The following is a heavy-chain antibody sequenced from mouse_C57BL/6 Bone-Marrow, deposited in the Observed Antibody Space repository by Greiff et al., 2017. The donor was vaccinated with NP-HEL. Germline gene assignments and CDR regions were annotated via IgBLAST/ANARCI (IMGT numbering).Heavy chain of an antibody. CDR1: GFTFSSYA. D-gene: IGHD4-1*01. J-gene: IGHJ2*01. CDR3: ARTMGRPFDY. V-gene: IGHV5-4*03. Sequence: EVKVVESGGGLVKPGGSLKLSCAASGFTFSSYAMSWVRQTPEKRLEWVATISDGGSYTYYPDNVKGRFTISRDNAKNNLYLQMSHLKSEDTAMYYCARTMGRPFDYWGQGTTLTVSS. CDR2: ISDGGSYT.